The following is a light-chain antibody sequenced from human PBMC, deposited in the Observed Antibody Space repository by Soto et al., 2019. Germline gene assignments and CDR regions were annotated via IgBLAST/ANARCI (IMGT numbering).Light chain of an antibody. Sequence: IVMTQSPATLSVSPGQRATLSCRASQSVSTNLAWYQQKPGQAPRLLIYGASTRATGIPARFSGSGSGTEFTLTISGLQSDDFAVYYCPQYSNWPPSTFGQGTRVDFK. CDR1: QSVSTN. V-gene: IGKV3D-15*01. J-gene: IGKJ1*01. CDR2: GAS. CDR3: PQYSNWPPST.